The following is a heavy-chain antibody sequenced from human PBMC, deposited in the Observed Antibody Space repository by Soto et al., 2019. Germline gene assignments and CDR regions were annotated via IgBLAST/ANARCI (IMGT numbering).Heavy chain of an antibody. V-gene: IGHV1-18*01. J-gene: IGHJ4*02. CDR3: AKDGSYSSSWYPYFDY. CDR2: ISAYNGNT. D-gene: IGHD6-13*01. Sequence: ASVKVSCKASGYTFTSYGISWVRQAPGQGLEWMGWISAYNGNTNYAQKLQGRVTMTTDTSTSTAYMELRSLRSDDTAVYYCAKDGSYSSSWYPYFDYWGQGTLVTVSS. CDR1: GYTFTSYG.